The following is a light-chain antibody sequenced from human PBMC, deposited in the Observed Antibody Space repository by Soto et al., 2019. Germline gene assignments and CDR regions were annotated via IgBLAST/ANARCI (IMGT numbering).Light chain of an antibody. Sequence: DDPLSQSPSSLSACVRDKVTLTCRASQNINAFLKWYQRKPGEAPKLLISAASSLRSGVPSRFRGGGSGTHFTLAISSLQPEDSASYYCQQSYSSPITFGQGTRLEI. V-gene: IGKV1-39*01. CDR3: QQSYSSPIT. J-gene: IGKJ5*01. CDR1: QNINAF. CDR2: AAS.